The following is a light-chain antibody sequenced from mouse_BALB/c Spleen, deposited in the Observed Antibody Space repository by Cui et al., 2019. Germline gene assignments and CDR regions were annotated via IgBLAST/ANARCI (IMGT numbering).Light chain of an antibody. CDR1: SSVSY. Sequence: QLVLTQSQAIMSASLGEELTLTCSSSSSVSYMHWYQQKSGTSPKLLIYSTSNLASGVPSRFSGSGSGTFYSLTISSVEAEDAADYYCHQWSSYPWTFGGGTKLEIK. CDR2: STS. CDR3: HQWSSYPWT. J-gene: IGKJ1*01. V-gene: IGKV4-80*01.